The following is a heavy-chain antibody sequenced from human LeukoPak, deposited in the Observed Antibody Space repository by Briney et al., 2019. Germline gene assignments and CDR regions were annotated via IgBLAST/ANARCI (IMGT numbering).Heavy chain of an antibody. Sequence: PGGSLRLSCAASGFTFRSYAMSWVRQAPGKGLERVSTISSRGGSTYYADSVKGRFTISRDSSKNTLYLQMNRLRAEDTAVYYCAKDQVLYSSSSSYFHYWGQGTLVTVSS. CDR2: ISSRGGST. V-gene: IGHV3-23*01. J-gene: IGHJ4*02. CDR1: GFTFRSYA. D-gene: IGHD6-6*01. CDR3: AKDQVLYSSSSSYFHY.